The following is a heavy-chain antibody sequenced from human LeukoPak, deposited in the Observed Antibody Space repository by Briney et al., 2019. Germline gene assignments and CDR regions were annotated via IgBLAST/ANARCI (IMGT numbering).Heavy chain of an antibody. CDR3: AKDPEMAVYSYGYDAFDI. D-gene: IGHD5-18*01. Sequence: GRSLRLSCAASGFTFSSYGMHWVRQAPGKGLEWVAVISYNGHNKYSADSVKGRFTISRDNSKNTLYLQMNSLRAEDTAIYYCAKDPEMAVYSYGYDAFDIWGQGTMVTVSS. J-gene: IGHJ3*02. V-gene: IGHV3-30*18. CDR1: GFTFSSYG. CDR2: ISYNGHNK.